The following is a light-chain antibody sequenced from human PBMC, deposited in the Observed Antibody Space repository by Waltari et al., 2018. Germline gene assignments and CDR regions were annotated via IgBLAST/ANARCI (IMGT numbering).Light chain of an antibody. CDR2: KAK. V-gene: IGLV8-61*01. Sequence: QTVVTQEPSLSVSPGGTVTLTCALSSGSLSTTSYAPWSQQTPGQVPRTVGYKAKARCSGVPGRFSGSSLGNTAALTITGAQADDESDYYCALYMGSGIWVFGGGTRLTVL. CDR3: ALYMGSGIWV. CDR1: SGSLSTTSY. J-gene: IGLJ3*02.